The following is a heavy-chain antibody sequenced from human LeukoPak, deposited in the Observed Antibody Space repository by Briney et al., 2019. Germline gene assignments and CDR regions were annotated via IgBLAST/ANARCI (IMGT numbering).Heavy chain of an antibody. V-gene: IGHV4-59*08. D-gene: IGHD3-22*01. CDR3: ARHYYDSSGYYSHYFDY. Sequence: SETLSLTCTVSGGSISSYYWSLIRQPPGKGLEWIGYIYYSGSTNYNPSLKSRVTISVDTSKNQFSLKLSSVTAADTAVYYCARHYYDSSGYYSHYFDYWGQGTLVTVSS. J-gene: IGHJ4*02. CDR2: IYYSGST. CDR1: GGSISSYY.